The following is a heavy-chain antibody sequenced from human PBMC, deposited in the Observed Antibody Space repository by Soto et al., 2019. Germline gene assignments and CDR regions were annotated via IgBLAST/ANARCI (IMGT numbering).Heavy chain of an antibody. CDR3: ARGGYGDYLGGWFDP. J-gene: IGHJ5*02. CDR1: GYTFTSYA. CDR2: INAGNGNT. D-gene: IGHD4-17*01. Sequence: QVQLVQSGAEVKKPGASVKVSCKASGYTFTSYAMHWVRQAPGQRLEWMGWINAGNGNTKYSQKFQGRVTITRDTSASTAYMELSSLRSEDTAVYYCARGGYGDYLGGWFDPWGQGTLVTVSS. V-gene: IGHV1-3*01.